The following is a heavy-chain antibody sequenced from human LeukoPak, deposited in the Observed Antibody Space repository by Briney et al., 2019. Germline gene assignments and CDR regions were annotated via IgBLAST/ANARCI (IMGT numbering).Heavy chain of an antibody. D-gene: IGHD4-17*01. V-gene: IGHV3-23*01. CDR1: GFTFSSYA. J-gene: IGHJ4*02. CDR3: AKDDDDGDHVVVDH. Sequence: PGGSLRLSCAASGFTFSSYAMGWVRQAPGKGLEWVSLISGSGGSTYYADSVKGRFTVSRDNSKNTEYLQMNSLRAEDTAICYCAKDDDDGDHVVVDHWGQGTLVTVSS. CDR2: ISGSGGST.